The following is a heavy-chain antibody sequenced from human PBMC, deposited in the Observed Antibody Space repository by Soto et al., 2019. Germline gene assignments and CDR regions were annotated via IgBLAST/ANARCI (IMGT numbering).Heavy chain of an antibody. CDR1: SASITNDAFF. CDR2: ITYGGSI. D-gene: IGHD5-18*01. Sequence: SETLSLTCTVSSASITNDAFFWTWVRQHPEKGLEWLAYITYGGSIYYDPSLRSRLTVSIDKSKSQFSLNVRSVTAADTAVYYCAKMERTQLWLLVQNWGQGLLVTVSS. CDR3: AKMERTQLWLLVQN. J-gene: IGHJ4*02. V-gene: IGHV4-31*03.